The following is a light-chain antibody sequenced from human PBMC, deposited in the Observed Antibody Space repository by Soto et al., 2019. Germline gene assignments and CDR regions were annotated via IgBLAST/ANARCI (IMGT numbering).Light chain of an antibody. CDR3: QQYGTSPLT. J-gene: IGKJ1*01. Sequence: EILLTQSPGTLSLSPGERAILSCRASQSVSSSYLDWYQQKPGQAPRLIIYGASNRATGIPDRFSGSGSGTDFTLTIRRLEPEDFAVYYGQQYGTSPLTFGQGTKVEIK. CDR2: GAS. V-gene: IGKV3-20*01. CDR1: QSVSSSY.